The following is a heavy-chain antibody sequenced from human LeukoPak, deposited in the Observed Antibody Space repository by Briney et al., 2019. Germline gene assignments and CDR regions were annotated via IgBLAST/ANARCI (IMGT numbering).Heavy chain of an antibody. CDR3: ARVAGIVGATTPDY. D-gene: IGHD1-26*01. V-gene: IGHV4-34*01. CDR1: GGSFSGYY. CDR2: INHSGST. J-gene: IGHJ4*02. Sequence: SETLSLTCAVNGGSFSGYYWSWIRQPPGKGLEWIGEINHSGSTNYNPSLKSRVTISVDTSKNQFSLKLSSVTAADTAVYYCARVAGIVGATTPDYWGQGTLVTVSS.